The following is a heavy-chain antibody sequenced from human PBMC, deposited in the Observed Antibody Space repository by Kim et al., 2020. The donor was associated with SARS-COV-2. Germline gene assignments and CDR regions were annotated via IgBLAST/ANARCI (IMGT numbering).Heavy chain of an antibody. V-gene: IGHV3-30*04. D-gene: IGHD2-15*01. CDR1: GFTFSSYA. Sequence: GGSLRLSCAASGFTFSSYAMHWVRQAPGKGLEWVAVISYDGSNKYYADSVKGRFTISRDNSKNTLYLQMNSLRAEDTAVYYCARDLGYCSGGSCYWGKDAFDIWGQGTMVTVSS. CDR2: ISYDGSNK. CDR3: ARDLGYCSGGSCYWGKDAFDI. J-gene: IGHJ3*02.